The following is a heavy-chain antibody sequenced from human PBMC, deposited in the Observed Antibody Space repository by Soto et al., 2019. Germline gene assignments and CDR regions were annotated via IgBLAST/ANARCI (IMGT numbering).Heavy chain of an antibody. CDR3: ARDNDHIGYCSSTSCYFWYWFDP. CDR2: IIPIFGTE. CDR1: GGTFSRYA. V-gene: IGHV1-69*06. Sequence: SVKVSCKASGGTFSRYAISWVRQAPGQGLAWMGGIIPIFGTENYGQKFQGRVTITADKSTSTAYMELSSLRSEDTAVYCCARDNDHIGYCSSTSCYFWYWFDPWGQGTLVTVSS. D-gene: IGHD2-2*01. J-gene: IGHJ5*02.